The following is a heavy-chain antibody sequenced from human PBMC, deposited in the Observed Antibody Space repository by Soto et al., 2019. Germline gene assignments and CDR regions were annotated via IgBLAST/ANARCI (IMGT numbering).Heavy chain of an antibody. Sequence: XGTLSLTFTVSGGSISSYYWSWIGQPPGKGLEWIGYIYYSVTTNYNPSLNSRVTISVDTSKNQFSLKLSSVTAADTAVYYCAYTHTVVVTDAFDIWGQGTMVTVSS. J-gene: IGHJ3*02. D-gene: IGHD2-21*02. CDR2: IYYSVTT. V-gene: IGHV4-59*01. CDR3: AYTHTVVVTDAFDI. CDR1: GGSISSYY.